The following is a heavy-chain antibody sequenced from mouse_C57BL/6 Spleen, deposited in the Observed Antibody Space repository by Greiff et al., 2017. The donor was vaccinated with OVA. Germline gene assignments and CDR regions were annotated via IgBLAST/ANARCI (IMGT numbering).Heavy chain of an antibody. CDR2: INPNNGGT. CDR1: GYTFTDYY. J-gene: IGHJ2*01. V-gene: IGHV1-26*01. Sequence: EVQLQQSGPELVKPGASVKISCKASGYTFTDYYMNWVKQSHGKSLEWIGDINPNNGGTSYNQKFKGKATLTVDTSSSTAYMELRSLTSEDSAVYYCARGLLITTVVATFDYWGQGTTLTVSS. D-gene: IGHD1-1*01. CDR3: ARGLLITTVVATFDY.